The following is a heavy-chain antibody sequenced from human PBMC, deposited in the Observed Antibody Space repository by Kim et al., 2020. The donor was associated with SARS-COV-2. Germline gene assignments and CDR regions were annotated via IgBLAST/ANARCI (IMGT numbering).Heavy chain of an antibody. Sequence: YYAGSVKGRFTISRDNTKNTLYLQRNSLRAEDTAVYYCAKEGYSYGYADYWGQGTLVTVSS. V-gene: IGHV3-23*01. J-gene: IGHJ4*02. CDR3: AKEGYSYGYADY. D-gene: IGHD5-18*01.